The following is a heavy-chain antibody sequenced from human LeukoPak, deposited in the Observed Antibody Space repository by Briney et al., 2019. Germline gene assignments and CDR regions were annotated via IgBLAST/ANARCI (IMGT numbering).Heavy chain of an antibody. Sequence: GEPLKISCKGSGYSFTSYWIGWVRQMPGKGLEWMGIIYPGDSDTRYSPSFQGHVTISADKSISTAYLQWSSLKASATAMYYCARQGCSSASCYFYYYGMDVWGQGTTVTVSS. CDR3: ARQGCSSASCYFYYYGMDV. CDR1: GYSFTSYW. J-gene: IGHJ6*02. D-gene: IGHD2-2*01. CDR2: IYPGDSDT. V-gene: IGHV5-51*01.